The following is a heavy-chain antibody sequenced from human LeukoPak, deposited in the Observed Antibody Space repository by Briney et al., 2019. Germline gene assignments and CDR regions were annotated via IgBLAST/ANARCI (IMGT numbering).Heavy chain of an antibody. CDR1: GYSFTSYW. CDR2: IDPSDSYT. Sequence: GESLKISCKGSGYSFTSYWISWVRQMPGKGLEWMGRIDPSDSYTNYSPSFQGHVTISADKSISTAYLQWSSLKASDTAMYYCARLDGEYYYDSSGYYEDYWGQGTLATVSS. V-gene: IGHV5-10-1*01. J-gene: IGHJ4*02. D-gene: IGHD3-22*01. CDR3: ARLDGEYYYDSSGYYEDY.